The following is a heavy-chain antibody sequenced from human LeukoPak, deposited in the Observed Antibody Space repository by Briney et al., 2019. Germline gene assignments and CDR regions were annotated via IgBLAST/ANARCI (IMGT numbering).Heavy chain of an antibody. Sequence: TGGSRRLSCAASGFTFSSYGMHWVRQAPGKGLEWVAFIRHDGSTNFYADSVKGRFTFSRDNSKNTLYLQMNSLRPEDTAVYYCAKDSAAGLSYYYNLDVWGKGTVVIVSS. D-gene: IGHD6-13*01. CDR2: IRHDGSTN. CDR3: AKDSAAGLSYYYNLDV. J-gene: IGHJ6*03. CDR1: GFTFSSYG. V-gene: IGHV3-30*02.